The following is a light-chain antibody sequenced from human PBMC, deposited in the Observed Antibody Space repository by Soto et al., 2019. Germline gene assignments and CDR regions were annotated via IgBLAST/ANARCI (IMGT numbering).Light chain of an antibody. CDR2: GAS. CDR3: QHYGSAPYT. Sequence: EIVLTQSPGTLSLSPGERATLSCRASQSLSSSFLAGYQQKPGQAPGLLIYGASSRATGIPDRFSGSGSGTDFTLTISRLEPEDFAVYYCQHYGSAPYTFGQGTKLEIK. V-gene: IGKV3-20*01. J-gene: IGKJ2*01. CDR1: QSLSSSF.